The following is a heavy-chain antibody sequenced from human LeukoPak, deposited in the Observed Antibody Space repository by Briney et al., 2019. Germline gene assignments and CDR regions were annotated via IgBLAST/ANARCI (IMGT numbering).Heavy chain of an antibody. CDR2: INPNSGGT. Sequence: ASVKVSCKTSGYTFTGYYMHWVRQAPGQGLEWMGWINPNSGGTNYAQKFQGRVTMTRDTSISTAYMELSRLRSDDTAVYYCARHIVVVPAALYQGGDAFDIWGQGTMVTVSS. CDR3: ARHIVVVPAALYQGGDAFDI. J-gene: IGHJ3*02. CDR1: GYTFTGYY. D-gene: IGHD2-2*01. V-gene: IGHV1-2*02.